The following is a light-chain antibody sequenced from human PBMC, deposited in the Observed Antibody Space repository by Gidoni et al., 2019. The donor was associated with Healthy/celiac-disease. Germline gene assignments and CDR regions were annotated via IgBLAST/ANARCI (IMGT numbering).Light chain of an antibody. CDR1: QSISSY. CDR2: AAS. Sequence: DIQMTQSPSSLSASVGDRVTIPCRASQSISSYLNWYQQKPGKAPKLLIYAASSLQSGVPSRFSGSGSGTDFTLTISSLQPEDFATYYCQQSYSTPWTFGQGTKAEIK. V-gene: IGKV1-39*01. CDR3: QQSYSTPWT. J-gene: IGKJ1*01.